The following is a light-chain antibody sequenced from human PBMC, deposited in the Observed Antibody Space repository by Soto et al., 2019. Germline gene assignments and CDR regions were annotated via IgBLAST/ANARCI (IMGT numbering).Light chain of an antibody. Sequence: EIVLTQSPDTLSLSPGDRATLSCRASQSVGHMFLAWFQQKPGQAPRLLIFDAYRRATGIPDRFSGSGSGTNFALIISRLEPEDFAVYYCQQYNNWPPITFGQGTRLEIK. CDR1: QSVGHMF. V-gene: IGKV3D-20*02. CDR2: DAY. J-gene: IGKJ5*01. CDR3: QQYNNWPPIT.